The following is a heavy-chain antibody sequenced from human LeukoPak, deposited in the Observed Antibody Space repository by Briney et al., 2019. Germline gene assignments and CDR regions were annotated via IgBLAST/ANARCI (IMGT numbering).Heavy chain of an antibody. CDR2: IWSDGSNK. V-gene: IGHV3-33*08. CDR1: GGSFSGYY. CDR3: ARASGSFDY. D-gene: IGHD1-26*01. Sequence: LSLTCAVYGGSFSGYYWSWIRQPPGKGLEWVAVIWSDGSNKYYADSVKGRFTISRDNSKDTLYLQLNSLRAEDTAVYYCARASGSFDYWGQGTLVSVSS. J-gene: IGHJ4*02.